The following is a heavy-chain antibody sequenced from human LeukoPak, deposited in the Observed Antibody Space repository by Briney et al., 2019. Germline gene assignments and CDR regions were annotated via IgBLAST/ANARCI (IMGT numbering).Heavy chain of an antibody. D-gene: IGHD3-10*01. CDR2: ISSSGSTI. V-gene: IGHV3-48*03. CDR1: GFTFSSYE. J-gene: IGHJ6*03. CDR3: ARGYAMVRGVNYMDV. Sequence: GGSLRLSCAASGFTFSSYEMNWVRQAPGKGLEWVSYISSSGSTIYYADSVKGRFTISRDNAKNSLYLQMNSLRAEDTAVYYCARGYAMVRGVNYMDVWGKGTTVTISS.